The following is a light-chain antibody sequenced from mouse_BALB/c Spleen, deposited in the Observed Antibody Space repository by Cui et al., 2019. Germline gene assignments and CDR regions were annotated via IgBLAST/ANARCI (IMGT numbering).Light chain of an antibody. CDR1: QDVGTT. CDR2: WAS. CDR3: KQYNNYPPSLT. Sequence: DIVMTQSHNFMSTSLGYRVSITCKASQDVGTTVAWYQQKPGQSPKLLIYWASTRHTGVPDRFTGSGSGTDFTLTISNVQSEDLADYFCKQYNNYPPSLTFGAGTKLELK. V-gene: IGKV6-23*01. J-gene: IGKJ5*01.